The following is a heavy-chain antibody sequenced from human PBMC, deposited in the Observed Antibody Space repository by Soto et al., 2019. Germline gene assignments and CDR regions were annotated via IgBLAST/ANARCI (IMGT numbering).Heavy chain of an antibody. V-gene: IGHV3-30-3*01. D-gene: IGHD3-10*01. CDR2: ISSDGNNK. Sequence: QVHLVESGGGVVQPGRSLRVSCTASEFSFNNYAVYWVRQAPGEGLEWVALISSDGNNKYYPDSVKGRFTISRDHSNNTVYLQMHSLRLDDTAVYYCATWTLPLSWSWLQSAAGKFDYWGQGTLVTVSS. CDR3: ATWTLPLSWSWLQSAAGKFDY. CDR1: EFSFNNYA. J-gene: IGHJ4*02.